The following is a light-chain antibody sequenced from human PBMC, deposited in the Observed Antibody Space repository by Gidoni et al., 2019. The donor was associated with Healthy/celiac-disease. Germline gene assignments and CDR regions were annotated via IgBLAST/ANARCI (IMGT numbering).Light chain of an antibody. CDR1: SSDVGGYNY. Sequence: QSALTQPRSVSGSPGQAVTISCTGTSSDVGGYNYVSWYQQHPGTAPKLMIDDVSKRPSGVPDRFSGSKSGTTAFLTISGLQAEDEADYYCCSYAGSYTWVFGGGTKLTVL. CDR2: DVS. V-gene: IGLV2-11*01. CDR3: CSYAGSYTWV. J-gene: IGLJ3*02.